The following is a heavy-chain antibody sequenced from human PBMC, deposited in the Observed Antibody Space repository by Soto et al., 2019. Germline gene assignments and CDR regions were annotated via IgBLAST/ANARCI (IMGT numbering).Heavy chain of an antibody. J-gene: IGHJ6*02. Sequence: ASVKVSCKASGYTFIGYYMHWVRQAPGQGLEWMGWINPNSGGTNYAQKFQGWVTLTRDRSISTAYLELSRLKSDDTAVYYCARDSGYSTGCVDVWGQGTTVTVSS. V-gene: IGHV1-2*04. CDR2: INPNSGGT. D-gene: IGHD6-19*01. CDR1: GYTFIGYY. CDR3: ARDSGYSTGCVDV.